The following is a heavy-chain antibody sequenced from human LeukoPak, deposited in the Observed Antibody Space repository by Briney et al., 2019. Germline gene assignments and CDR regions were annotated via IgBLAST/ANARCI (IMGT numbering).Heavy chain of an antibody. CDR2: IIPILGIA. CDR1: GGTFSSYA. D-gene: IGHD4-17*01. J-gene: IGHJ5*02. CDR3: AITDADYGDYT. V-gene: IGHV1-69*04. Sequence: SVKVSCKASGGTFSSYAITWVRQAPGQGLEWMGRIIPILGIANYAQKFQGRVTITADKSTSTAYMELSSLRSEDTAVYYCAITDADYGDYTWGQGTLVTVSS.